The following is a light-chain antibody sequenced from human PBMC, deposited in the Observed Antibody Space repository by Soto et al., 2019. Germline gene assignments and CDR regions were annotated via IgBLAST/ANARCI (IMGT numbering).Light chain of an antibody. CDR3: QHFGT. V-gene: IGKV1-5*01. J-gene: IGKJ2*02. CDR1: QSISSW. Sequence: DIQMTQSPSTLSASVGDRVTITCRASQSISSWLAWYQQKPGKAPKLLIYDASSLESGVPSRFSGSGSGTEFTLTIRSLQPDDFATYYCQHFGTFGQGTKLEIK. CDR2: DAS.